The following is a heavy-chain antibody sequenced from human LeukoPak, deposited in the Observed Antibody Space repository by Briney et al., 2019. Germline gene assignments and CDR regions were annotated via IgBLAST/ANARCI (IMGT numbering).Heavy chain of an antibody. CDR1: GFNFGNYA. CDR2: IPSGGFYE. Sequence: GGSLRLSCAASGFNFGNYAMHWVRQAPGKGLEWVSLIPSGGFYEYYTDSVKGRFTISRDDSGNTLYLQLNSLRPEDTAVYYCARDSTYYYESGSSGPHYFDNWGQGTLVTVSS. D-gene: IGHD3-10*01. V-gene: IGHV3-30*10. CDR3: ARDSTYYYESGSSGPHYFDN. J-gene: IGHJ4*02.